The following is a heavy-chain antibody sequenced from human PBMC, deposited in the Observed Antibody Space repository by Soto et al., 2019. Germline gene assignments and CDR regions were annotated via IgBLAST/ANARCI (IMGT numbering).Heavy chain of an antibody. J-gene: IGHJ4*02. CDR2: ISYDGSHK. D-gene: IGHD2-2*01. V-gene: IGHV3-30*18. CDR3: AKDIVKTSSWPAD. CDR1: GFNFSSYG. Sequence: HVQLVESGGGVVQPGMSLRLSCAVSGFNFSSYGMHWVRQAPGKGLEWVAVISYDGSHKASADSVTGRFAISRDNSKNTLFLQMNSLRVEDTAVYYCAKDIVKTSSWPADWGQGTLVTVSS.